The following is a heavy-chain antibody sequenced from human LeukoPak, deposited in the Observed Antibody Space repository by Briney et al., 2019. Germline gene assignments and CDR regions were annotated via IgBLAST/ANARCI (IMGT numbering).Heavy chain of an antibody. CDR1: GDSISRRSYF. CDR3: ASQVVIVPAPPREFDY. D-gene: IGHD2-2*01. J-gene: IGHJ4*02. V-gene: IGHV4-39*07. CDR2: IFYSGST. Sequence: PSETLSLTCTVSGDSISRRSYFWAWIRQSPGTGLEWIGSIFYSGSTYYNPSLKSRVSISVDMSKNQFSLRLNSVTDADTAVYYCASQVVIVPAPPREFDYWGQGTLVTVSS.